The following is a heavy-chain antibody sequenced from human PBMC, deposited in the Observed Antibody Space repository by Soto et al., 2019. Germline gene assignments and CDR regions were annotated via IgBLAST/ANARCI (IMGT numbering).Heavy chain of an antibody. CDR3: ARVYYYDSSGYYYVFDY. CDR1: GGSFSGYY. Sequence: SETLSLTCAVYGGSFSGYYWSWIRQPPGKGLEWIGEINHSGSTNYNPSLKSRVTISIDTSKNQFSLKLSSVTAADTAVYYCARVYYYDSSGYYYVFDYWGQGTLVTVSS. J-gene: IGHJ4*02. D-gene: IGHD3-22*01. CDR2: INHSGST. V-gene: IGHV4-34*01.